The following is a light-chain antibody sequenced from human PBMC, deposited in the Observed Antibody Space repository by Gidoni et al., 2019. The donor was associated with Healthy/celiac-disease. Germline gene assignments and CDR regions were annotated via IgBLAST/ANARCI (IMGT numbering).Light chain of an antibody. V-gene: IGLV3-19*01. CDR3: NSRDSSGNHYV. Sequence: SSELTQDPAESVALGQKVRITCQGDSLRSYYASWYQQKPGQAPVLVIYGKNNRPSGIPDRFSGSSSGNTASLTITGAQAEDEADYYCNSRDSSGNHYVFGTGTKVTVL. J-gene: IGLJ1*01. CDR1: SLRSYY. CDR2: GKN.